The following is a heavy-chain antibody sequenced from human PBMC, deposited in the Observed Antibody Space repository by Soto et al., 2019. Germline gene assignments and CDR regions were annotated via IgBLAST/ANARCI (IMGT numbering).Heavy chain of an antibody. CDR3: ATFGINVTGTSLKNDF. V-gene: IGHV3-15*07. Sequence: EVQLLESGGGLVQPGGSLRLSCATSGFIFKHAWMNWVRQAPSKGLEWVGRIKGAIDGGGSDYATPVKGRFTISRDDSKSTLYLQMDSLTNADTAVYYCATFGINVTGTSLKNDFWGQGTLVTVAS. J-gene: IGHJ4*02. CDR2: IKGAIDGGGS. D-gene: IGHD6-19*01. CDR1: GFIFKHAW.